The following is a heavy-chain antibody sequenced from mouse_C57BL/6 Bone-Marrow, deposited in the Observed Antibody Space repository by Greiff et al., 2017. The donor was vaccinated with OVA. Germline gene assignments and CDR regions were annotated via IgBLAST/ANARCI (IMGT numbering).Heavy chain of an antibody. V-gene: IGHV1-54*01. CDR1: GYAFTNYL. CDR3: ARSPFNWYFDV. CDR2: INPGSGGT. Sequence: VQLQQSGAELVRPGTSVKVSCKASGYAFTNYLIEWVKQRPGQGLEWIGVINPGSGGTNYNEKFKGKATLTADKSSSTAYMQLSSLTSEDSAVYFCARSPFNWYFDVWGTGTTVTVSS. J-gene: IGHJ1*03.